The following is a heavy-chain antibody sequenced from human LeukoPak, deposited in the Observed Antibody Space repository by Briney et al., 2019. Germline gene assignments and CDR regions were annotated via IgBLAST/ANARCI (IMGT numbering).Heavy chain of an antibody. J-gene: IGHJ3*02. CDR3: AKGDWLPYRGNAFDI. V-gene: IGHV3-30*18. D-gene: IGHD3/OR15-3a*01. CDR2: ISYDGSNK. Sequence: PGGSLRLSCAASGFTFSSYGMHWVRQAPGKGLEWVAVISYDGSNKYYADSVKGRFTISRDNSKNTLYLQMNSLRAEDTAVYYCAKGDWLPYRGNAFDIWGQGTMVTVSS. CDR1: GFTFSSYG.